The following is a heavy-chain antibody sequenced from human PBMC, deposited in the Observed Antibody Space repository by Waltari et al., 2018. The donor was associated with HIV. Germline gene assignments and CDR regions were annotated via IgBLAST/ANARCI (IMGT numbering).Heavy chain of an antibody. V-gene: IGHV3-30*18. D-gene: IGHD3-3*01. J-gene: IGHJ4*02. CDR3: AKDRSDFWTGFLDH. CDR1: GFTFSNFG. Sequence: QVQLVQSGGGMVQPWRSLRLSCAASGFTFSNFGMHWVRQAPGKGLEWVAVISHHGRSDHYADSVKGRFTISRDNSKDTLFLEMDNVRPEDTSLYFCAKDRSDFWTGFLDHWGQGALVTVTS. CDR2: ISHHGRSD.